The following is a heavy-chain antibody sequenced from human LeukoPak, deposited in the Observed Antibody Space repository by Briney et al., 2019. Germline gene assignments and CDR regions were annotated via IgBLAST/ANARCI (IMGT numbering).Heavy chain of an antibody. D-gene: IGHD6-13*01. CDR1: GYTFTDYY. V-gene: IGHV1-2*02. CDR2: INPNSGGT. CDR3: ARDAIAAAGTQLPYYYYYMDV. J-gene: IGHJ6*03. Sequence: ASVKVSCKTSGYTFTDYYIHWVRQAPGQGPEWMGWINPNSGGTNYAQKFQGRVTMTRDTSISTAYMELSRLRSDDTAVYYCARDAIAAAGTQLPYYYYYMDVWGKGTTVTISS.